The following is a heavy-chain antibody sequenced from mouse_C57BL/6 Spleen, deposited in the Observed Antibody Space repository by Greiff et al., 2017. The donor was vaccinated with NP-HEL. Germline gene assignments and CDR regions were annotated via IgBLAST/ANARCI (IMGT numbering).Heavy chain of an antibody. CDR3: AKEGPYYEHAMDY. D-gene: IGHD2-10*01. J-gene: IGHJ4*01. CDR2: IYPGDGDT. CDR1: GYAFSSSW. V-gene: IGHV1-82*01. Sequence: QVQLQQSGPELVKPGASVKISCKASGYAFSSSWMNWVKQRPGKGLEWIGRIYPGDGDTNYNGKFKGKATLTADKSSSTAYMQLSSLTSEDSAVYFCAKEGPYYEHAMDYWGQGTSVTVSS.